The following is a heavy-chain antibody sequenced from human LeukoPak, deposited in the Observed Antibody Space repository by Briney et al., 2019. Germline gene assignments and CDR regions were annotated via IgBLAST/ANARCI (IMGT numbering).Heavy chain of an antibody. D-gene: IGHD3-9*01. CDR2: INSDGSST. CDR1: GFTFSSYW. CDR3: FLALDILTGYYKDY. Sequence: GRSLRLSCAASGFTFSSYWMHWVRQAPGKGLVWVSRINSDGSSTSYADSVKGRFTISRDNAKNTLYLQMNSLRAEDTAVYYCFLALDILTGYYKDYWGQGTLVTVSS. V-gene: IGHV3-74*01. J-gene: IGHJ4*02.